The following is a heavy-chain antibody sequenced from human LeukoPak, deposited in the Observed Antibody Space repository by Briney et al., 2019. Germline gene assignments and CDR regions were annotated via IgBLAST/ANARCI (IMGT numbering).Heavy chain of an antibody. Sequence: GGSLRLSCAASGFTFSSYSMNWVRQAPGKGLEWVSYISSSSSTIYYADSVEGRFTISRDNAKNSLYLQMNSLRAEDTAVYYCAREITVIPNWFDPWGQGTLVTVSS. D-gene: IGHD4-11*01. CDR1: GFTFSSYS. J-gene: IGHJ5*02. V-gene: IGHV3-48*04. CDR2: ISSSSSTI. CDR3: AREITVIPNWFDP.